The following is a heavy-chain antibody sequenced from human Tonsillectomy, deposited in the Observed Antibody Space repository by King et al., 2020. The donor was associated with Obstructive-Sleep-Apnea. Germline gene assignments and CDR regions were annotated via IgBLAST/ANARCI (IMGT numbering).Heavy chain of an antibody. V-gene: IGHV4-39*07. D-gene: IGHD3-10*01. J-gene: IGHJ4*02. CDR3: ARVIGLHGAGTFDY. CDR1: GGSISSSSYY. Sequence: QLQESGPGLVKPSETLSLTCTVSGGSISSSSYYWGWIRQPPGKGLEWIGRIYYSGSTYYNPSLQSRVTISVDTSKNQLSLKLSSVTAADTAVYYCARVIGLHGAGTFDYWGQGTLVTVSS. CDR2: IYYSGST.